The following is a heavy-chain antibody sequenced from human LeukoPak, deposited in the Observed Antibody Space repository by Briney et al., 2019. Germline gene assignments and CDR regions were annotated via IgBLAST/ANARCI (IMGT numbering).Heavy chain of an antibody. CDR2: IWDDGSNK. J-gene: IGHJ4*02. Sequence: GRSLRLSCAASGFTFSSYGMHWVRQAPGKGLEWVAVIWDDGSNKYYADSVKGRFTISRDNSKNTLYLQMNSLRAEDTAVYYCARDSNLVVPAAQLDYWGQGTLVTVSS. D-gene: IGHD2-2*01. V-gene: IGHV3-33*01. CDR3: ARDSNLVVPAAQLDY. CDR1: GFTFSSYG.